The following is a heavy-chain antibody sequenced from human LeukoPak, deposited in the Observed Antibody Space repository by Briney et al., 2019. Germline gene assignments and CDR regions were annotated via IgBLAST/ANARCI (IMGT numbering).Heavy chain of an antibody. D-gene: IGHD4-23*01. CDR2: IGTAGDT. V-gene: IGHV3-13*01. CDR1: GFTFSSYD. J-gene: IGHJ4*02. Sequence: SGGSLRLSCAASGFTFSSYDMHWVRQATGKGLEWVSGIGTAGDTYYPGSVKGRFTISRENAKNSLYLQMNSLRAGDTAVYYCARGPYGGKVYYFDYWGQGTLVTVSS. CDR3: ARGPYGGKVYYFDY.